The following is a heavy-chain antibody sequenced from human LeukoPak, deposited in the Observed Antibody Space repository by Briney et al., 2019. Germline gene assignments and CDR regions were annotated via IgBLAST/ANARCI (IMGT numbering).Heavy chain of an antibody. Sequence: GGSLRLSCAASGFTFSSYGMHWVRQAPGKGLEWVAFIRYDGSNKYYADSVKGRFTISRDNSKNTLYLQMNSLRAEDTAVYYCANERPIERYSSTWGQGTLVTVSS. CDR3: ANERPIERYSST. CDR1: GFTFSSYG. D-gene: IGHD6-13*01. V-gene: IGHV3-30*02. CDR2: IRYDGSNK. J-gene: IGHJ5*02.